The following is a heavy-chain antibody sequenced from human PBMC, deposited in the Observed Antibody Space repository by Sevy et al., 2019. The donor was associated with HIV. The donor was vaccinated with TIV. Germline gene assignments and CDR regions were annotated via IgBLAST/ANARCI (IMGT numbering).Heavy chain of an antibody. CDR2: ISYDGSNK. D-gene: IGHD1-1*01. CDR3: SRDDPTWNYYYYYGMHV. Sequence: GGSLRLSCAASGFTFSSYAMHWVRQAPGKGLEWVAVISYDGSNKYYADSVKGRFTISRDNSKNTLYLQMNSLRAEDTAVYYCSRDDPTWNYYYYYGMHVWGQGTTVTVSS. J-gene: IGHJ6*02. V-gene: IGHV3-30-3*01. CDR1: GFTFSSYA.